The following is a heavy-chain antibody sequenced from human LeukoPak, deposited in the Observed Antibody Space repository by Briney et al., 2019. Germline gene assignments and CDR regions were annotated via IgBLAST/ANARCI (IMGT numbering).Heavy chain of an antibody. CDR2: IYSGGST. V-gene: IGHV3-53*01. CDR3: ARVGYCSSTSCSPFDY. Sequence: GGSLRLSCAASGFTVSSNYMSWVRQAPGKGLEWVSVIYSGGSTYYADSVKGRFTISRDNSKNTLYLQMNSLRAEDTAVCYCARVGYCSSTSCSPFDYWGQGTLVTVSS. CDR1: GFTVSSNY. J-gene: IGHJ4*02. D-gene: IGHD2-2*01.